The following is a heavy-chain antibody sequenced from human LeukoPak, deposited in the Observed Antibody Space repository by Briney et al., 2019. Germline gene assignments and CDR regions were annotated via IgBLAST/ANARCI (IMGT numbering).Heavy chain of an antibody. V-gene: IGHV1-8*01. D-gene: IGHD3-16*01. CDR3: AREAPRTLYFDY. CDR2: MNPDNGDT. J-gene: IGHJ4*02. CDR1: GFTFTTND. Sequence: ASVKVSCKASGFTFTTNDMSWVRQAIGQGLEWMGWMNPDNGDTAYAQKFQGRVTMTRDTSTSTVYMELSSLRSEDTAVFFCAREAPRTLYFDYWGQGTLVTVSS.